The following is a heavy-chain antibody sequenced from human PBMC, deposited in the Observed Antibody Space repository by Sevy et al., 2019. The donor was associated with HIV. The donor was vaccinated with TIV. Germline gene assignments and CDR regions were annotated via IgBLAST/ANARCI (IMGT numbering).Heavy chain of an antibody. V-gene: IGHV3-9*01. J-gene: IGHJ4*02. CDR2: FSWNSGSI. CDR3: AKWRSSVLGFLDY. CDR1: GFTFDDYA. D-gene: IGHD6-19*01. Sequence: GGSLRLSCAASGFTFDDYAMHWVRQAPGKGLEWVSGFSWNSGSIGYADSLKGRFTISGDNAKNSRNLQMNSLRAEDAALYYCAKWRSSVLGFLDYWGQGTLVTVSS.